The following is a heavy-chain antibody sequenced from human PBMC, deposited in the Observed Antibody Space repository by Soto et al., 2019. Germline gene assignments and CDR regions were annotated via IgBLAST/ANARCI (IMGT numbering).Heavy chain of an antibody. CDR1: GYTITGYY. D-gene: IGHD6-13*01. V-gene: IGHV1-2*04. Sequence: ASVKGSCKASGYTITGYYMHWGRQDPRQGLEWMGWINPNSGGTNYAQKFQGWVTMTRDTSISTAYMELSRLRSDDTAVYYCARGRAAAPPGGDAFDIWGQGTMVTVSS. CDR3: ARGRAAAPPGGDAFDI. J-gene: IGHJ3*02. CDR2: INPNSGGT.